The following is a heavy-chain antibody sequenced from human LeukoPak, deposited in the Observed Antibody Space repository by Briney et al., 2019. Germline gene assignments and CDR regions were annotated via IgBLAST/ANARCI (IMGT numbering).Heavy chain of an antibody. J-gene: IGHJ4*02. CDR3: ARHVAGGSWFDY. D-gene: IGHD2-21*01. CDR1: GGSIGTYY. CDR2: IYYSGST. V-gene: IGHV4-59*08. Sequence: SETLSLTCTVSGGSIGTYYWSWIRQPPGKGLEWIGYIYYSGSTNYSPSLKSRVTISVDTSKNHFSLKLSSVTATDTAMYYCARHVAGGSWFDYRGQGTLVTVSS.